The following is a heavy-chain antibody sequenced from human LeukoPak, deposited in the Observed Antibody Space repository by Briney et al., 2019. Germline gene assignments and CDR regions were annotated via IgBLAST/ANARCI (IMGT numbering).Heavy chain of an antibody. CDR3: AREVLTDDYRTYQRFDQ. CDR2: IYTSGT. V-gene: IGHV4-61*02. Sequence: SETLSLTCTVSGGSISSGSYYWSWIRQPAGKGLEWIGRIYTSGTNSNPSLSSRITMSLDTSKNEFYLKVRSVIAADAAVYFCAREVLTDDYRTYQRFDQWGQGILVTVSS. J-gene: IGHJ4*02. CDR1: GGSISSGSYY. D-gene: IGHD4-11*01.